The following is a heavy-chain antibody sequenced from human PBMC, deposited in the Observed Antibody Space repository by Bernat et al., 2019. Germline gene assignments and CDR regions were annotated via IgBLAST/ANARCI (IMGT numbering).Heavy chain of an antibody. J-gene: IGHJ6*02. CDR3: ARGEYEYGY. D-gene: IGHD5-12*01. V-gene: IGHV1-69-2*01. CDR1: GYTFTDYY. CDR2: INPNNGGT. Sequence: EVQLQQSGPELVKPGASVKISCKASGYTFTDYYMNWVKQSHGKSLEWIGDINPNNGGTSYNQKFKGKATLTVDKSSSTAYMELRSLTSEDSAVYYCARGEYEYGYWGQGTTLTVSS.